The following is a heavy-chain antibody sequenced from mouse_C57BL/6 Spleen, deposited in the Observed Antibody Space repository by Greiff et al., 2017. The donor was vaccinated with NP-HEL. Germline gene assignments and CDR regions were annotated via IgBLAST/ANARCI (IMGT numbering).Heavy chain of an antibody. J-gene: IGHJ3*01. Sequence: EVHLVESGGGLVKPGGSLKLSCAASGFTFSDYGMHWVRQAPEKGLEWVAYISSGSSTIYYADTVKGRFTISRDKAKNTLFLQMTSLRSEDTAMYYCASPYYYGSSPWFAYWGQGTLVTVSA. CDR1: GFTFSDYG. CDR2: ISSGSSTI. CDR3: ASPYYYGSSPWFAY. D-gene: IGHD1-1*01. V-gene: IGHV5-17*01.